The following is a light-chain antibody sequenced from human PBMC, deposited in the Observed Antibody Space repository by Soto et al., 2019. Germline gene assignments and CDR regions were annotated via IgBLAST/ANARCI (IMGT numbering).Light chain of an antibody. V-gene: IGLV2-14*01. Sequence: QSVLTQPPSVSGAPGQSITISCTGSSSNVGGYYYVSWYQQHPGKAPKLIIYGDSNRPSGVSDRFSGSKSATTASLTISGLQAEDEADYYCSSYTGSRSYVVFGGGTKLTVL. CDR3: SSYTGSRSYVV. CDR1: SSNVGGYYY. CDR2: GDS. J-gene: IGLJ2*01.